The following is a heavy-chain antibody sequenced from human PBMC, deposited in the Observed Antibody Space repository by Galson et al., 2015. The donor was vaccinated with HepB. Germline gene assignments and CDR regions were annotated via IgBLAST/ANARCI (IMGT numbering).Heavy chain of an antibody. CDR1: GFTFSSYA. J-gene: IGHJ5*02. Sequence: SLRLSCAASGFTFSSYAMSWVRQAPGKGLEWVSAISGSGGSTYYADSVKGRFTISRGNSKNTLYLQMNSLRAEDTAVYYCAKGGYGDYVGSWFGPWGQGTLVTVSS. V-gene: IGHV3-23*01. D-gene: IGHD4-17*01. CDR3: AKGGYGDYVGSWFGP. CDR2: ISGSGGST.